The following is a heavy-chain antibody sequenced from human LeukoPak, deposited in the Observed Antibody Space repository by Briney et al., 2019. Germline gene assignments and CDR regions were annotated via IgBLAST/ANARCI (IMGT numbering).Heavy chain of an antibody. V-gene: IGHV1-2*02. CDR1: GYTFTGYY. Sequence: ASVKVSCKAPGYTFTGYYMHWVRQAPGQGLEWMGWINPNSGGTNYAQKFQGRVTMTRDTSISTAYMELSRLRSDDTAVYYCARTYTILGVVSLDYWGQGTLVTVSS. CDR2: INPNSGGT. J-gene: IGHJ4*02. D-gene: IGHD3-3*01. CDR3: ARTYTILGVVSLDY.